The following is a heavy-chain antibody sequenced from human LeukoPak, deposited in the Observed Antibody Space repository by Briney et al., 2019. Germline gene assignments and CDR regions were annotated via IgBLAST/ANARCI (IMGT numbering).Heavy chain of an antibody. J-gene: IGHJ6*03. CDR3: ASIHGSSLRRYERGYYYSMDV. V-gene: IGHV4-34*01. CDR2: INHSGST. Sequence: KSSETLSLTCAVYRGSFSGYYWSWIRQPPGKGLKWIGEINHSGSTNYDPSLKSRVTISVDTSKNQFSLKLSSVTAADTAVYYCASIHGSSLRRYERGYYYSMDVWGKGTTVTVSS. D-gene: IGHD1-14*01. CDR1: RGSFSGYY.